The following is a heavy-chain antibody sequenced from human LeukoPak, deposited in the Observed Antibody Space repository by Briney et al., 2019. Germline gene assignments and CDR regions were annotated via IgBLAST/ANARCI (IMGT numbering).Heavy chain of an antibody. CDR2: INHSGST. CDR3: ARGGYYYDSSGYHY. CDR1: GGSFSGYY. V-gene: IGHV4-34*01. Sequence: SETLSLTCAVYGGSFSGYYWSWIRQPPGKGLEWIGEINHSGSTNYNPSLKIRVTISVDTSKNQFSLKLSSVTAADTAVYYCARGGYYYDSSGYHYWGQGTLVTVSS. J-gene: IGHJ4*02. D-gene: IGHD3-22*01.